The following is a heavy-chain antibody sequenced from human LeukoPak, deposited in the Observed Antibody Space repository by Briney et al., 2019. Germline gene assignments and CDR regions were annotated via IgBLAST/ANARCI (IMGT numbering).Heavy chain of an antibody. V-gene: IGHV4-61*02. Sequence: SETLSLTCTVSGGSISSGSNYWSWIRQPAGKGLEWIGRIYTSGSTNYDPSLKSRVTISVDTSKNQFSLKLRSVTAADTAVYYCARKEGGQLVNTRRWFDPWGQGTLVTVSS. J-gene: IGHJ5*02. CDR2: IYTSGST. CDR1: GGSISSGSNY. CDR3: ARKEGGQLVNTRRWFDP. D-gene: IGHD6-13*01.